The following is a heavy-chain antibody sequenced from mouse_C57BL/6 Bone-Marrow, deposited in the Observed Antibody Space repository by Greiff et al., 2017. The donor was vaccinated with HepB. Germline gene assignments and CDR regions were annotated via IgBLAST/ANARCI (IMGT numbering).Heavy chain of an antibody. D-gene: IGHD1-1*01. J-gene: IGHJ2*01. V-gene: IGHV1-82*01. CDR2: IYPGDGDT. CDR3: ARVYYYGLYYFDY. CDR1: GYAFSSSW. Sequence: QVQLQQSGPELVKPGASVKISCKASGYAFSSSWMNWVKQRPGKGLEWIGRIYPGDGDTNYNGKFKGKATLTADKSSSTAYMQLSSLTSEDSAVYFCARVYYYGLYYFDYWGKGTTLTVSS.